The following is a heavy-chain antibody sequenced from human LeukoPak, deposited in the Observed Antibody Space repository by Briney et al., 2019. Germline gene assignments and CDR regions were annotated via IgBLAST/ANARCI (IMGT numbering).Heavy chain of an antibody. J-gene: IGHJ2*01. CDR1: GGSLSSGGSY. V-gene: IGHV4-31*03. CDR3: ARGGHGDYILWRYFDL. CDR2: IYYSGST. D-gene: IGHD4-17*01. Sequence: SETLSLTCTVSGGSLSSGGSYWSWIRQHPGRGLEWIGYIYYSGSTYYNPSLKSRVTISVDTSKNQFSLKLSSVTAADTAVYYCARGGHGDYILWRYFDLWGRGTLVTVSS.